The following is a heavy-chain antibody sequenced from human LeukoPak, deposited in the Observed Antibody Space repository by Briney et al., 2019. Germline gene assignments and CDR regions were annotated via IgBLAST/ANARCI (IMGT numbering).Heavy chain of an antibody. CDR2: IYSGGST. V-gene: IGHV3-53*01. Sequence: WXRXXXXXXXXXVSVIYSGGSTYYADSVKGRFTISRDNSKNTLYLQMNSLRAEDTAVYYCARDPNSGSYYFDYWGQGTLVTVSS. J-gene: IGHJ4*02. CDR3: ARDPNSGSYYFDY. D-gene: IGHD1-26*01.